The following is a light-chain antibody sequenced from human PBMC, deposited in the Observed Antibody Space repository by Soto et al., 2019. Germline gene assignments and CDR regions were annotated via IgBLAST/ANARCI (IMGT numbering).Light chain of an antibody. CDR1: QTVSRY. Sequence: VLIQSPATLSLSPGERATLSCRASQTVSRYLAWFQQKPGQPPRLLIYDASNRATGIPARFSGSGSGTDYTITTSSLEAEDFAVYYCQQRGTWPLLTLGGGTKVEI. CDR3: QQRGTWPLLT. V-gene: IGKV3-11*01. CDR2: DAS. J-gene: IGKJ4*01.